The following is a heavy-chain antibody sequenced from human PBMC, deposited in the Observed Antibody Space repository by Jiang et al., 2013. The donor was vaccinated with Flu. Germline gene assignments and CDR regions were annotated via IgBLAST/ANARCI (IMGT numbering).Heavy chain of an antibody. Sequence: GLVKPSETLSLTCTVSGGSISSYYWSWIRQPQGKGLEWIGYIYYSGSTNYNPSLKSRVTISVDTSKNQFSLKPSSVTAADTAVYYCARDQSGGGGGWFDPWGQGTLVTVSS. V-gene: IGHV4-59*13. D-gene: IGHD3-16*01. CDR1: GGSISSYY. CDR2: IYYSGST. J-gene: IGHJ5*02. CDR3: ARDQSGGGGGWFDP.